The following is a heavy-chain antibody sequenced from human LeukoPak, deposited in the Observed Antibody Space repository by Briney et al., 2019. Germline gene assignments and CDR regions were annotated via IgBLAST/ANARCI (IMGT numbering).Heavy chain of an antibody. Sequence: PGGSLRLSCAAPGFTFSSYAMSWVRQAPGKGLEWVSAISGSGGSTYYADSVKGRFTISRDNSKNTLYLQMNSLRAEDTAVYYCAKLCSSTSCYIGVWGQGTTVTVSS. J-gene: IGHJ6*02. CDR1: GFTFSSYA. CDR2: ISGSGGST. V-gene: IGHV3-23*01. D-gene: IGHD2-2*02. CDR3: AKLCSSTSCYIGV.